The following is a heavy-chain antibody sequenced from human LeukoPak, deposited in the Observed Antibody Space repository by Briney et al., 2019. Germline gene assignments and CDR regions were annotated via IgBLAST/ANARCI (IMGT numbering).Heavy chain of an antibody. Sequence: SETLSLTCAVYDGSFSGYYWSWIRQPPGKGLEWIGEINHSGSTNYNPSLKSRVTISVDTSKNQFSLKLSSVTAADTAVYYCARWRTYYYGSGSYPTKGKFDYWGQGTLVTVSS. V-gene: IGHV4-34*01. CDR2: INHSGST. CDR1: DGSFSGYY. J-gene: IGHJ4*02. D-gene: IGHD3-10*01. CDR3: ARWRTYYYGSGSYPTKGKFDY.